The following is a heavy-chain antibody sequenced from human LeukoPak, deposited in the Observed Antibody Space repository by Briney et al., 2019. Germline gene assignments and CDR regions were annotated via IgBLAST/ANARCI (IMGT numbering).Heavy chain of an antibody. J-gene: IGHJ4*02. CDR1: GFTFSSYA. Sequence: GGSLRLSCAASGFTFSSYAMSWVRQAPGKGLEWVSAISGSGGSTYYADSVKGRFTISRDNAKNSLYLQMNNLRAEDTAVYYCARDRDYYGSGFIDYWGQGTLVTVSS. V-gene: IGHV3-23*01. D-gene: IGHD3-10*01. CDR2: ISGSGGST. CDR3: ARDRDYYGSGFIDY.